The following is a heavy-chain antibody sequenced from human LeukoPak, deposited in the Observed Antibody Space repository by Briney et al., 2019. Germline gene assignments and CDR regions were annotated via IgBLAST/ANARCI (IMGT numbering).Heavy chain of an antibody. V-gene: IGHV1-18*01. J-gene: IGHJ3*02. D-gene: IGHD5-24*01. CDR3: ARDFTVEMWRADAFDI. CDR2: IGAYNGNT. CDR1: GYTFTSYG. Sequence: ASVKVSCKASGYTFTSYGISWVRQAPGQGLEWMGWIGAYNGNTNYAQKLQGRVTMTTDTSTSTAYMELRSLRSDDTAVYYCARDFTVEMWRADAFDIWGQGTMVTVS.